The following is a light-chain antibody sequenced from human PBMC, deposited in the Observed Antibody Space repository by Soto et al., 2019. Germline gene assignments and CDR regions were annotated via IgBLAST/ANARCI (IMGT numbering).Light chain of an antibody. CDR3: QQYTNTNNPWM. CDR1: QSLNSL. Sequence: DIQMTQSPSTLPASVGDIVTITCRASQSLNSLLAWYQQKPGRAPKLLIYDASTLESGVPSRFSGSGSGTEFTLTISSLQTDDFATYYCQQYTNTNNPWMFGQGTKVDIK. CDR2: DAS. V-gene: IGKV1-5*01. J-gene: IGKJ1*01.